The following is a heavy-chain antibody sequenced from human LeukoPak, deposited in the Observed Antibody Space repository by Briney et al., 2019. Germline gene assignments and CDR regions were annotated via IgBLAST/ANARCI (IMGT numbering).Heavy chain of an antibody. CDR1: GYTFTGYY. D-gene: IGHD3-22*01. Sequence: ASVKVSCKASGYTFTGYYMHWVRQAPGQGLEWMGWINPNSGGTNYAQKFQGRVTMTRDTSISTAYMELSRLRSDDTAVYYCARGGPNSYYYDSSGKKYYYYYYMDVWGKGTTVTVSS. CDR2: INPNSGGT. J-gene: IGHJ6*03. V-gene: IGHV1-2*02. CDR3: ARGGPNSYYYDSSGKKYYYYYYMDV.